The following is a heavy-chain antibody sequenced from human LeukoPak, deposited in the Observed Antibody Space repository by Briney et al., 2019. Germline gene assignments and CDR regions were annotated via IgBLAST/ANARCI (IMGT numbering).Heavy chain of an antibody. CDR1: GGSLNDYL. D-gene: IGHD3-10*01. CDR2: VGHSGTT. J-gene: IGHJ3*02. CDR3: ARELISSRAAFDT. V-gene: IGHV4-34*01. Sequence: KPSETLSLTCAVYGGSLNDYLWSWIRQPPGQGLEWIGEVGHSGTTNYNPSLKSRATISVDTSKNQFSLKLNSVTAADTAVYFCARELISSRAAFDTWGQGTVVTVSS.